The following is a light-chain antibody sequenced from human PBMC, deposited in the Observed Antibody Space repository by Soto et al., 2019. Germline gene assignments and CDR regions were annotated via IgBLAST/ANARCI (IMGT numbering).Light chain of an antibody. CDR1: SSDVGGYDF. CDR2: EVT. J-gene: IGLJ2*01. CDR3: SSYAGSTI. Sequence: QSALTQPPSASGSPGQSVTISCTGTSSDVGGYDFVSWYQQHPGKAPKLMIYEVTRRPSGVPDRFSGSKSGNTASLTVSGLQAEDEAVYYCSSYAGSTIFGGGTKLTVL. V-gene: IGLV2-8*01.